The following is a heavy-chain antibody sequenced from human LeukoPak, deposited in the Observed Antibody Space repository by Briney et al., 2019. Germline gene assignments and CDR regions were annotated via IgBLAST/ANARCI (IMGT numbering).Heavy chain of an antibody. CDR3: AHRGDITMVRGVSPIRGWFDP. CDR1: GFSLSTSGVG. CDR2: IYWNDDK. J-gene: IGHJ5*02. D-gene: IGHD3-10*01. V-gene: IGHV2-5*01. Sequence: ESGPTLVKPTQTLTLTRTFSGFSLSTSGVGVGWIRQPPGKALEWLAVIYWNDDKRYSPVLKSRLTITKDTSKNQVVLTMTNMDPVDTATYYCAHRGDITMVRGVSPIRGWFDPWGQGTLVTVSS.